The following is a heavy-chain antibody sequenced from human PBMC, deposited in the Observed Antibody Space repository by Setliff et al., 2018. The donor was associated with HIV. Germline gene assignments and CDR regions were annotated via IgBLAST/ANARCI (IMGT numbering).Heavy chain of an antibody. CDR2: IYISGTT. Sequence: PSETLSLTCSVSGGSISDYYWSWIRQPPGKGLEWIGYIYISGTTNYNPSLKNRVTMSLDTSKTQVSLRLTSVTAADTAVYYCARLDCSSSSGFVDYWGQGTLVTVSS. CDR1: GGSISDYY. CDR3: ARLDCSSSSGFVDY. V-gene: IGHV4-4*09. D-gene: IGHD2-2*01. J-gene: IGHJ4*02.